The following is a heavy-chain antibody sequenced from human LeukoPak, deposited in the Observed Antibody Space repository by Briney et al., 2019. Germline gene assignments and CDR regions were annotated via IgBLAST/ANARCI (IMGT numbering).Heavy chain of an antibody. CDR2: IYPGDSDT. J-gene: IGHJ4*02. V-gene: IGHV5-51*01. CDR1: GYSFTSYW. D-gene: IGHD3-22*01. Sequence: GESLKISCKGSGYSFTSYWIGWVRQMPGKGLEWMGIIYPGDSDTRYSPSFQGQVTISADKSISTAYLQWSSLKASDTAMYYCARRDYYDSSGYYYSGPAGGKATFDYWGQGTLVTVSS. CDR3: ARRDYYDSSGYYYSGPAGGKATFDY.